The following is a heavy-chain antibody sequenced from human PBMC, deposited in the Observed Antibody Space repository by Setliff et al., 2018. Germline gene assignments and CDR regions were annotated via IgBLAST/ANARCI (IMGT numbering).Heavy chain of an antibody. V-gene: IGHV1-46*01. CDR3: ARDPAYGAFDI. CDR2: INPSGGLT. CDR1: GYTLTNYY. D-gene: IGHD3-16*01. Sequence: ASVKVSCKASGYTLTNYYMHWVRQAPGQGLEWMGIINPSGGLTRYAQKFQGRVTMTRDTSISTAYMELSRLRSDDTAVYYCARDPAYGAFDIRGQGTMVTVSS. J-gene: IGHJ3*02.